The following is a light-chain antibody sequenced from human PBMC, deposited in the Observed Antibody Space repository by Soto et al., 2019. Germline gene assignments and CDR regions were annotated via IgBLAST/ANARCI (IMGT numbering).Light chain of an antibody. CDR2: DVN. V-gene: IGLV2-11*01. CDR3: FSYAGGYLVV. J-gene: IGLJ2*01. CDR1: SRDVGAYDY. Sequence: QSALTQPRSVSGSPGQSVTISCTGTSRDVGAYDYVSWYQHHPGKAPKLIIYDVNKRPSVVPDRFSGSKSGNTASLTISGLQTEDEADYYCFSYAGGYLVVLGGGTQLTVL.